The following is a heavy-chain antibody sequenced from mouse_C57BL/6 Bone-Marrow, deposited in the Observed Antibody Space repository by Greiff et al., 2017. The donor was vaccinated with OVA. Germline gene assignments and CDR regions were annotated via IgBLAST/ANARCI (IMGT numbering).Heavy chain of an antibody. CDR1: GYTFTSYT. D-gene: IGHD1-1*02. V-gene: IGHV1-4*01. J-gene: IGHJ2*01. CDR2: INPSSGYT. CDR3: GLWSYYCDY. Sequence: VQLQQSGAELARPGASVKMSCKASGYTFTSYTMHWVKQRPGQGLEWIGYINPSSGYTKYNQKFKDKATLTADKSSSTAYMQLSSLTSEDSAVYYCGLWSYYCDYWGQGTTLTVSS.